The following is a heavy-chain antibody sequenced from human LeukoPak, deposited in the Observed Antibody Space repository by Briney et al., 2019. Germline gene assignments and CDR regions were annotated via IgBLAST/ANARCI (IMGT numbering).Heavy chain of an antibody. V-gene: IGHV4-39*07. CDR3: ARKPPGPSGVAFDI. D-gene: IGHD2-8*01. CDR1: GGSISSSSYY. Sequence: PSETLSLTCTVSGGSISSSSYYWGWIRQPPGKGLEWIGSIYYSGSTYYNPSLKSRVTISVDTSKNQFSLKLSSVTAADTAVYYCARKPPGPSGVAFDIWGQGTMVTVSS. CDR2: IYYSGST. J-gene: IGHJ3*02.